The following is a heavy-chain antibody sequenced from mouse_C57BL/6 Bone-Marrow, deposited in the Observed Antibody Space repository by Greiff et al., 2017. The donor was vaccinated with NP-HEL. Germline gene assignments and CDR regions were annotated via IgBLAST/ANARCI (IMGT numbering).Heavy chain of an antibody. J-gene: IGHJ1*03. CDR2: IDPSDSYT. Sequence: VQLQQPGAELVMPGASVKLSCKASGYTFTSYWMHWVKQRPGQGLEWIGEIDPSDSYTNYNQKFKGKSTLTVDKSSSTAYMQLSSLTSEDSAVYYCATSRAYYGSSYRYFDVWGTGTTVTVSS. V-gene: IGHV1-69*01. D-gene: IGHD1-1*01. CDR1: GYTFTSYW. CDR3: ATSRAYYGSSYRYFDV.